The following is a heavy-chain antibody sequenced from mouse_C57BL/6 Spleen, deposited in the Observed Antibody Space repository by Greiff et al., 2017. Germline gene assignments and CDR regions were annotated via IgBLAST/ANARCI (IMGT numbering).Heavy chain of an antibody. V-gene: IGHV3-6*01. D-gene: IGHD2-5*01. CDR2: ISYDGSN. Sequence: ESGPGLVKPSQSLSLTCSVTGYSITSGYYWNWIRQFPGNKLEWMGYISYDGSNNYNPSLKNRISITRDTSKNQFFLKLNSVTTEDTATYYCARKAYYSNYAIDYWGQGTSVTVSS. CDR3: ARKAYYSNYAIDY. CDR1: GYSITSGYY. J-gene: IGHJ4*01.